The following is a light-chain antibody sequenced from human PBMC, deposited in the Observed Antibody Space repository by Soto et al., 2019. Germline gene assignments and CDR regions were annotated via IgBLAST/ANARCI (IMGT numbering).Light chain of an antibody. CDR2: DVS. J-gene: IGLJ1*01. V-gene: IGLV2-14*03. CDR3: SLYTSTSTLYV. Sequence: QSALTQPASVSGSPGQSITISCTGTSSDIGVYNYVSWYQKLPGKVPKLIVYDVSNRPSGVSDRFSGSKSGNAASLTISGLQAEDEADYYCSLYTSTSTLYVFGTGTKVPVL. CDR1: SSDIGVYNY.